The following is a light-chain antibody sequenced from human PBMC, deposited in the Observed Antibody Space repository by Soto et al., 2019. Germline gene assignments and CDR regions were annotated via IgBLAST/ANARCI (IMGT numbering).Light chain of an antibody. V-gene: IGKV3-15*01. J-gene: IGKJ5*01. CDR2: GAS. Sequence: EIVTTQSPATLSVSPGERATLSFRASQSISSYLAWYQQKPGQAPRLLIYGASTRATGIPARFSGSGSETDFTLAVSSLRSEDSAVYYCQQYNYWPITFGQGTRLEIK. CDR3: QQYNYWPIT. CDR1: QSISSY.